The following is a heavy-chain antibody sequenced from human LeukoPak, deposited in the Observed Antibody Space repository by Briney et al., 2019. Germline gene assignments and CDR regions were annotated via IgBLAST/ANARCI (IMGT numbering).Heavy chain of an antibody. CDR1: GFTFSTYG. CDR3: AKTRWQWELHY. J-gene: IGHJ4*02. CDR2: IRYDESNK. Sequence: GGSLRLSCAASGFTFSTYGIHWVRQAPGKGLEGVAFIRYDESNKYYADSVKGRFTISRDNSKNTLYLQMNSLRAEDKAVYYCAKTRWQWELHYWGQGTLVTVSS. D-gene: IGHD1-26*01. V-gene: IGHV3-30*02.